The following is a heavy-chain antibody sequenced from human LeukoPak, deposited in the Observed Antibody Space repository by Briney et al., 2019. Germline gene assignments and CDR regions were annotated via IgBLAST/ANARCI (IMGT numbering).Heavy chain of an antibody. V-gene: IGHV3-30-3*01. CDR2: ISYDGSNK. CDR1: GFTFSTCA. Sequence: GRSLSLSCAASGFTFSTCAMHWVRQAPGKGLEWVSVISYDGSNKYDAGSVKGRFTISRDNSKNTLYLQMNSLRTEDTAVYYCASPHKDLPYDILAGYFAAWGQGISVTVSS. D-gene: IGHD3-9*01. J-gene: IGHJ6*02. CDR3: ASPHKDLPYDILAGYFAA.